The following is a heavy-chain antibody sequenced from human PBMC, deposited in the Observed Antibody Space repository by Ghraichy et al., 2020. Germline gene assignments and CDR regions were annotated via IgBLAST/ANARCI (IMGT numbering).Heavy chain of an antibody. V-gene: IGHV3-23*01. CDR3: AKFRGHPHTRYFLDY. J-gene: IGHJ4*02. D-gene: IGHD3-10*01. CDR2: IYGHGYDP. CDR1: GFTFRDYA. Sequence: GGSLRLSCAASGFTFRDYAMAWVRLAPGKGLEWVSGIYGHGYDPMYADSVRGRFTMSRDNSQNILYLQMNRLRAEDTAVYYGAKFRGHPHTRYFLDYWGQGTPVTVSS.